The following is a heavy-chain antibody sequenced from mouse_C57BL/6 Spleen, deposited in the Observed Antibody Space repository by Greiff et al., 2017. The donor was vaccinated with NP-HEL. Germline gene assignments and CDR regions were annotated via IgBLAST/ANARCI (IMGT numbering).Heavy chain of an antibody. J-gene: IGHJ1*03. V-gene: IGHV3-6*01. CDR1: GYSITSGYY. CDR3: AREIYYYGSNPYWYFDV. Sequence: DVHLVESGPGLVKPSQSLSLTCSVTGYSITSGYYWNWIRQFPGNKLEWMGYISYDGSNNYNPSLKNRISITRDTSKNQFFLKLNSVTTEDTATYYCAREIYYYGSNPYWYFDVWGTGTTVTVSS. D-gene: IGHD1-1*01. CDR2: ISYDGSN.